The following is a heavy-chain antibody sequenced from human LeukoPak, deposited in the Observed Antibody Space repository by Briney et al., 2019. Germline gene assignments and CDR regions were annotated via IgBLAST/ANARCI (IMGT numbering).Heavy chain of an antibody. Sequence: SETLSLTCTVSGYSISSGYYWGWIRQPPGKGLEWIGSIYHSGSTYYNPSLKSRVTISVDTSKNQFSLKLSSVTAAATAVYYCARDEKLAGRNWFDPWGQGTLVTVSS. D-gene: IGHD6-19*01. CDR3: ARDEKLAGRNWFDP. CDR1: GYSISSGYY. J-gene: IGHJ5*02. CDR2: IYHSGST. V-gene: IGHV4-38-2*02.